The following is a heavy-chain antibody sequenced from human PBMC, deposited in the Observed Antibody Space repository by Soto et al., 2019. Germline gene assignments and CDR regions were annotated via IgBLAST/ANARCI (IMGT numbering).Heavy chain of an antibody. J-gene: IGHJ5*02. V-gene: IGHV4-30-2*01. CDR3: ARENEELLWFGDSPKGWFDP. D-gene: IGHD3-10*01. CDR2: IYHSGST. Sequence: QLQLQESGSGLVKPSQILSLTCAVSGGSISSGGYSWSWIRQPPGKGLEWIGYIYHSGSTYYNPSLKSRVTISVDRSKNQFSLKLSSVTAADTAVYYCARENEELLWFGDSPKGWFDPWGQGTLVTVSS. CDR1: GGSISSGGYS.